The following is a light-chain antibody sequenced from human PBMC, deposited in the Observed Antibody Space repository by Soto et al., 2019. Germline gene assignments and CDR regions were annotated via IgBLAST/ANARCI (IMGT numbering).Light chain of an antibody. CDR1: QSVPSDW. Sequence: EIVLTQSPGTLSLSPGERATLSCRASQSVPSDWLAWYRHKPGQAPRLLIYDASSRATGIPARFSGSGSGTDFTLTISSLETEDFAVYYCQQRSNWPLVTFGPGTRVDV. CDR2: DAS. V-gene: IGKV3D-20*02. J-gene: IGKJ3*01. CDR3: QQRSNWPLVT.